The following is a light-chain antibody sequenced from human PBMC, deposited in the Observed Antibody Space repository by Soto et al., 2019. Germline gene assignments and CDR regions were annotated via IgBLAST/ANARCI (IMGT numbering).Light chain of an antibody. CDR1: QSVSRY. V-gene: IGKV3-20*01. CDR3: QQYGSSIT. CDR2: GAS. Sequence: ITLSQAPGTLSFSPGESASPSCRASQSVSRYLTWYQQKPGQGPRVLIYGASSRATGIPDRFSGSGSGTDFTLTISRLEPEDFALYYCQQYGSSITFGQGTRLEIK. J-gene: IGKJ5*01.